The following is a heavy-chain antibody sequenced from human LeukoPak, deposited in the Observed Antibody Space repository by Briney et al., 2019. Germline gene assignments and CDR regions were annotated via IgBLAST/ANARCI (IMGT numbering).Heavy chain of an antibody. CDR1: GGSISSYY. J-gene: IGHJ6*02. V-gene: IGHV4-59*12. CDR2: IYYSGST. CDR3: AREERYSSSWGRYYYYGMDV. D-gene: IGHD6-13*01. Sequence: SETLSLTCTVSGGSISSYYWSWIRQPPGKGLEWIGYIYYSGSTNYNPSLKSRVTISVDTTKNQFSLKLSSVTAADTAVYDCAREERYSSSWGRYYYYGMDVWGQGTTVTVSS.